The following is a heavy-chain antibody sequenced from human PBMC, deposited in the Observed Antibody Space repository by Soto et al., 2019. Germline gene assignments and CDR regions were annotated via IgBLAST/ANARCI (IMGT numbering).Heavy chain of an antibody. Sequence: QLQLQESGPGLVKPSETLSLTCTVSGGSISSSSYYWGWIRQPPGKGLEWIGSIYYSGSTYYNPSLKSRVTISVDTPKNQSALKLSPGTAADTAVYYCARLGYCSSTSCYSVAAAGTGDYFDYWGQGTLVTVSS. CDR3: ARLGYCSSTSCYSVAAAGTGDYFDY. CDR2: IYYSGST. J-gene: IGHJ4*02. D-gene: IGHD2-2*01. CDR1: GGSISSSSYY. V-gene: IGHV4-39*01.